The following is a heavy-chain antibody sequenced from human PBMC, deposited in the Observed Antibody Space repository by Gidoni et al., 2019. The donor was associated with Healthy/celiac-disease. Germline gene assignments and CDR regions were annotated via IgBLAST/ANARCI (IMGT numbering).Heavy chain of an antibody. CDR3: ANPIGAIIAVAGRGY. V-gene: IGHV3-23*01. D-gene: IGHD6-19*01. Sequence: EVQLLESGGGLVQPGGSLRLSCAASGFTFSSYAMSWVRQAPGKGLEWVSAISGSGGSTYYADSVKGRFTISRDNSKNTLYLQMNSLRAEDTAVYYCANPIGAIIAVAGRGYWGQGTLVTVSS. J-gene: IGHJ4*02. CDR2: ISGSGGST. CDR1: GFTFSSYA.